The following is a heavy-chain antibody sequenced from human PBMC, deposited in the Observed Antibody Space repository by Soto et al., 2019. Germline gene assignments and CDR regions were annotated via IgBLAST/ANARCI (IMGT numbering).Heavy chain of an antibody. D-gene: IGHD4-17*01. CDR1: GGSISSYY. CDR3: ATNTVTTPNWFDP. Sequence: QVQLQESGPGLVKPSETLSLTCTVSGGSISSYYWSWIRQPPGKGLEWIGYIYYSGSTNYNPSLKSRVTISVDTSKNQFSLKLSSVTAADTAVYYCATNTVTTPNWFDPWGQGTLVTVSS. CDR2: IYYSGST. V-gene: IGHV4-59*08. J-gene: IGHJ5*02.